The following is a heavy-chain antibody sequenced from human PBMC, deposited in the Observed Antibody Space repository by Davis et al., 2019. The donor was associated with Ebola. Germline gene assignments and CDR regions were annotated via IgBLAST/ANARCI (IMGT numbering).Heavy chain of an antibody. Sequence: GGSLRLSCAASGFTFSGSAMHWVRQASGKGLEWVGRIRSKANSYAKAYAASVKGRFTISRDDSKNTAYLQMNSLKTEDTAVYYCTSQAGITGSEGDYWGQGTLVTVSS. CDR3: TSQAGITGSEGDY. D-gene: IGHD1-20*01. V-gene: IGHV3-73*01. J-gene: IGHJ4*02. CDR2: IRSKANSYAK. CDR1: GFTFSGSA.